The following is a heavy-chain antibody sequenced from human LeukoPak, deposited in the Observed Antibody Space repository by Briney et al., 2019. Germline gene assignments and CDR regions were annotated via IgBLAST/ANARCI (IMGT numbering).Heavy chain of an antibody. D-gene: IGHD1/OR15-1a*01. CDR3: ARRRGRNIGTFEY. CDR1: GGSISSFY. Sequence: SETLSLTCTASGGSISSFYWSWIRLPPGKGLEWIGYIYYSGSTNYNPSLKSRVTISVDTSKNQFSLKLSSVTAADTAVYYCARRRGRNIGTFEYWGQGTLVTVSS. CDR2: IYYSGST. J-gene: IGHJ4*02. V-gene: IGHV4-59*08.